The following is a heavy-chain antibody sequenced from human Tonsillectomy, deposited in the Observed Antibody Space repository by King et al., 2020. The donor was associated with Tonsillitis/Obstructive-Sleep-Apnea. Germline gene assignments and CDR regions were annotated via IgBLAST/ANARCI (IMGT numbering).Heavy chain of an antibody. CDR3: ARLGSSSSYYYYGMDV. D-gene: IGHD6-6*01. V-gene: IGHV4-39*01. Sequence: LQLQESGPGLVKPSETLSLTCTVSGGSISSSSYYWGWIRQPPGKGLEWIGSIYYSGSTYYNPSLKSRVTISVDTSKNQFSLKLSSVIAADTAVYYCARLGSSSSYYYYGMDVWGQGTTVTVSS. CDR2: IYYSGST. J-gene: IGHJ6*02. CDR1: GGSISSSSYY.